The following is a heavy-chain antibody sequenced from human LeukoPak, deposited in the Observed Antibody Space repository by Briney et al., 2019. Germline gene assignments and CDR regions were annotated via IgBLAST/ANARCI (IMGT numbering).Heavy chain of an antibody. CDR2: INPNNGAT. D-gene: IGHD5-18*01. CDR3: AREDVGQRAMET. J-gene: IGHJ4*02. CDR1: GYTFSSYY. Sequence: ASVKVSCKAPGYTFSSYYMHWVRQAPGQGLEWMGWINPNNGATTYAQKFQGRVSLTRDTSISTAYMELSRLQSDDTALYYCAREDVGQRAMETWGQGTLVTVSS. V-gene: IGHV1-2*02.